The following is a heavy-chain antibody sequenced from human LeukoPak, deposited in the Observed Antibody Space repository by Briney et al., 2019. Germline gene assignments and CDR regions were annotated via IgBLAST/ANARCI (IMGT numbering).Heavy chain of an antibody. D-gene: IGHD5-24*01. V-gene: IGHV3-7*01. CDR3: AAERWLQLGDAFDI. J-gene: IGHJ3*02. CDR1: GFTFSSYW. Sequence: GGSLRLSCAASGFTFSSYWMSWVRQAPGKGLEWVANIKQDGSEKYYVDSAKGRFTISRDNAKNSLYLQMNSLRAEDTAVYYCAAERWLQLGDAFDIWGQGTMVTVSS. CDR2: IKQDGSEK.